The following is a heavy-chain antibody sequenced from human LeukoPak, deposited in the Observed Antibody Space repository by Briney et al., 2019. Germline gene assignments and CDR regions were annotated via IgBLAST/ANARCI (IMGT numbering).Heavy chain of an antibody. CDR2: ISSSSGYI. V-gene: IGHV3-21*01. D-gene: IGHD5-18*01. J-gene: IGHJ4*02. CDR3: ARGKVGYSYFDY. Sequence: GGSLRLSCAASGFTFSSYWMNWVRQAPGKGLEWVSSISSSSGYIHYADSVKGRFTISRDNAKNSLYLQMNSLRDTDTAVYYCARGKVGYSYFDYWGQGTLVTVSS. CDR1: GFTFSSYW.